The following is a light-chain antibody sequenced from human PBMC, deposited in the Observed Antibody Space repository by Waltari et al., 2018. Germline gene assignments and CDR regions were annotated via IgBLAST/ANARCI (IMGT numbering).Light chain of an antibody. CDR2: DVS. CDR3: SSYAGISPYV. V-gene: IGLV2-14*04. Sequence: SCTGTRGDVGGYNYVSWYQQHPGKAPKLMIYDVSKRPSGVSNRFSGSKSGNTASLTISGLQGDDEADYYCSSYAGISPYVFGTGTKVTVL. J-gene: IGLJ1*01. CDR1: RGDVGGYNY.